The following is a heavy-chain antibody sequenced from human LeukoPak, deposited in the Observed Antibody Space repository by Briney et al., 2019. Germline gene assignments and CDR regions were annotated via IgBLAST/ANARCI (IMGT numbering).Heavy chain of an antibody. CDR2: INHSGST. V-gene: IGHV4-34*01. CDR1: GGSFSGYY. J-gene: IGHJ4*02. Sequence: SETLSLTCAVYGGSFSGYYWSWIRQPPGKGLEWIGEINHSGSTNYHPSLKSRVTISIGTAKNQFSLKLSAVTAADTAVYYCARGLIAAADFGYWGQGTLVTVSS. D-gene: IGHD6-13*01. CDR3: ARGLIAAADFGY.